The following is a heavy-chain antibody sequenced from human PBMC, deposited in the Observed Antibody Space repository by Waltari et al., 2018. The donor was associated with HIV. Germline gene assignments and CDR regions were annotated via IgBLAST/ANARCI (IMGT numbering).Heavy chain of an antibody. J-gene: IGHJ2*01. CDR2: TSNDGSDK. V-gene: IGHV3-30*19. CDR3: ARDGGHSTVKPLGYFDL. CDR1: GFTFRIYG. D-gene: IGHD6-13*01. Sequence: QVQLVESGGGVVQPGWSLRLSCAASGFTFRIYGMPRVRLPPGKGLEWVAVTSNDGSDKYYADSVKGRFTISRDNSKNTLYLQMNSLRAEDTAVYYCARDGGHSTVKPLGYFDLWGRGTLVTVSS.